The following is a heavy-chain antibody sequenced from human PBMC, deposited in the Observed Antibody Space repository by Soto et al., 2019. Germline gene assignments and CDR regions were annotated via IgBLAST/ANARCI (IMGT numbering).Heavy chain of an antibody. D-gene: IGHD1-26*01. CDR3: AREAQDYYFDH. J-gene: IGHJ5*02. CDR1: PGSISSSY. CDR2: VAYSGTT. Sequence: QVQLQESGPGLVKPSETLTLTCTVSPGSISSSYWNWIRQPPGRGLEWIGHVAYSGTTKYNPSLKSRGSISVSTSKRPFSLRLTSVTAADTAVYYCAREAQDYYFDHWGQGILVTVSS. V-gene: IGHV4-59*01.